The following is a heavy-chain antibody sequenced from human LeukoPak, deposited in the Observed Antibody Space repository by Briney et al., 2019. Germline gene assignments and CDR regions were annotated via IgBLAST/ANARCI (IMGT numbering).Heavy chain of an antibody. D-gene: IGHD1-1*01. CDR2: ITGSRSRT. CDR3: AKSANGVNWNEDGAFDS. Sequence: GGSLRLSCAASGFTFSSFAMSWVRQAPGKGLEWVSVITGSRSRTSYADSVQGRFIISRDNSKNTVYLQMNSLRADDTAVYYCAKSANGVNWNEDGAFDSWGHGTLVSVSS. V-gene: IGHV3-23*01. CDR1: GFTFSSFA. J-gene: IGHJ4*01.